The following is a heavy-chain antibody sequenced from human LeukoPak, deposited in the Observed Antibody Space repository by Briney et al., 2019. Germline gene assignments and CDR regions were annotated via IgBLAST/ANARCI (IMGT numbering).Heavy chain of an antibody. V-gene: IGHV3-23*01. J-gene: IGHJ6*02. CDR1: GFTFSSYA. Sequence: GGSLRLSCAASGFTFSSYAMSWVRQAPGKGLEWVSVIGGSSDSTTYADSVKGRFTISRDNSKNTVHLQMDSLRAEDTAVYYCARMYFYASGSRLLDVWGQGTTVTVSS. CDR3: ARMYFYASGSRLLDV. CDR2: IGGSSDST. D-gene: IGHD3-10*01.